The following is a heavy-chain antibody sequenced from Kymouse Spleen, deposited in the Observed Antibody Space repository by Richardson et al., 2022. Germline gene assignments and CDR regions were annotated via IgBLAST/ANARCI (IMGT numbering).Heavy chain of an antibody. CDR2: INHSGST. CDR1: GGSFSGYY. Sequence: QVQLQQWGAGLLKPSETLSLTCAVYGGSFSGYYWSWIRQPPGKGLEWIGEINHSGSTNYNPSLKSRVTISVDTSKNQFSLKLSSVTAADTAVYYCARGETGTIFDYWGQGTLVTVSS. CDR3: ARGETGTIFDY. V-gene: IGHV4-34*01. D-gene: IGHD1-7*01. J-gene: IGHJ4*02.